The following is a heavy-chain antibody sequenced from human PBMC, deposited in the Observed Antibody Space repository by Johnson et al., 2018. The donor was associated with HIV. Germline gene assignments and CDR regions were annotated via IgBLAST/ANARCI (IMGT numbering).Heavy chain of an antibody. J-gene: IGHJ3*02. Sequence: QVQLVESGGGLVKPGGSLRLPCAASGFTFSDYYMSWIRQAPGKGLEWVSYISSSGSAIWYADSVKGRFTVSRDNAKNSLYLQMNSLRAEDTAVYYCAREPGLVAAFDIWGQGTMVTVSS. CDR1: GFTFSDYY. CDR2: ISSSGSAI. V-gene: IGHV3-11*04. D-gene: IGHD6-19*01. CDR3: AREPGLVAAFDI.